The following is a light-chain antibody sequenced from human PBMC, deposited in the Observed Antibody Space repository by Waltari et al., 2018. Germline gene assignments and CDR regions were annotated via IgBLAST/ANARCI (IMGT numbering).Light chain of an antibody. CDR2: LAS. J-gene: IGKJ3*01. CDR1: QNVATY. Sequence: EIVLTQSPATLSLSPGETATLSCRASQNVATYFAWYQQKPGQAPRLLIYLASYRATGVPARFSGGGSGAYFTLTISGLEPEDFAVYYCQQRSKWPLTFGPGTKVDIK. V-gene: IGKV3-11*01. CDR3: QQRSKWPLT.